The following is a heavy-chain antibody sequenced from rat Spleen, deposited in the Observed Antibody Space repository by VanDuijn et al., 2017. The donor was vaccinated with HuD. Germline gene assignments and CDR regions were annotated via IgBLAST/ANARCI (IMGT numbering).Heavy chain of an antibody. V-gene: IGHV3-3*01. D-gene: IGHD1-12*02. J-gene: IGHJ3*01. Sequence: EVQLQESGPGLVKPSQSLSLTCSVTDHSITNGYRWNWIRKFPGNKLEWMGYINSAGNTLYNPSLKSRISITRDTSKNHFFLQVNSVAAEDTATYYCARSDGVHYYLPFADWGQGTLVTVSS. CDR2: INSAGNT. CDR3: ARSDGVHYYLPFAD. CDR1: DHSITNGYR.